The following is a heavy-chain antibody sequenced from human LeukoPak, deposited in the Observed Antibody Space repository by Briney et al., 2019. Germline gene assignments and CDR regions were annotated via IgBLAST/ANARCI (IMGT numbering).Heavy chain of an antibody. Sequence: GGSLRLSCAASGFTFSSYSMNWVRQAPGKGLEWVSSISSSSSYIYYADSVKGRFTISRDNSKNTLYLQMNSLRAEDTAVYYCAKDSVHSSGYYINYYFDYWGQGTLVTVSS. D-gene: IGHD3-22*01. CDR2: ISSSSSYI. V-gene: IGHV3-21*04. CDR3: AKDSVHSSGYYINYYFDY. J-gene: IGHJ4*02. CDR1: GFTFSSYS.